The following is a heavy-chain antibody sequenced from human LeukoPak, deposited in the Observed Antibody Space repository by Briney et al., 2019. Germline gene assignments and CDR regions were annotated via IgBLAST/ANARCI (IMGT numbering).Heavy chain of an antibody. CDR2: IYYSGST. J-gene: IGHJ4*02. D-gene: IGHD3-10*01. Sequence: SETLSLTCTVSGGSNSSGDYYWSWIRQPPGKGLEWIGYIYYSGSTYYNPSLKSRVTISVDTSKNQFSLKLSSVTAADTAVYYCARVRQRGGDYGGQGTLVTVSS. CDR1: GGSNSSGDYY. V-gene: IGHV4-30-4*08. CDR3: ARVRQRGGDY.